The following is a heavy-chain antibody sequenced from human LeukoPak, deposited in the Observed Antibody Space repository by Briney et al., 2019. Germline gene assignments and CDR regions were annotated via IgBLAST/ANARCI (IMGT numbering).Heavy chain of an antibody. V-gene: IGHV3-21*01. J-gene: IGHJ5*02. CDR3: ARDLVVPAAPNWFDP. D-gene: IGHD2-2*01. Sequence: GGSLGLSCAASGFTFSSYGMNWVRQAPGKGLEWFSSISSSSSYIYYADSVKGRFTISRDNAKNSLYLQMNSLRAEDTAVYYCARDLVVPAAPNWFDPWGQGTLVTVSS. CDR2: ISSSSSYI. CDR1: GFTFSSYG.